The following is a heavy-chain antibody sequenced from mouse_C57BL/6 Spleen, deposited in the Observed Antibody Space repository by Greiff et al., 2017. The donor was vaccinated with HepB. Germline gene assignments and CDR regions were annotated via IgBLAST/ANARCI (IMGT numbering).Heavy chain of an antibody. CDR2: IDPSDSYT. Sequence: QVQLQQPGAELVMPGASVKLSCKASGYTFTSYWMHWVKQRPGQGLEWIGEIDPSDSYTNYNQKFKGKSTLTVDKSSSTAYMQLSSLTSEDSAVYYCARPMTTVVGAMDYWGQGTAVTVSS. V-gene: IGHV1-69*01. J-gene: IGHJ4*01. CDR3: ARPMTTVVGAMDY. CDR1: GYTFTSYW. D-gene: IGHD1-1*01.